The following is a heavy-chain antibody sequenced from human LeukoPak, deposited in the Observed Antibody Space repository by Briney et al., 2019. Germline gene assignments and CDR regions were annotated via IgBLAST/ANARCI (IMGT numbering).Heavy chain of an antibody. CDR2: ISSSSTII. J-gene: IGHJ5*02. CDR3: GRNDCSSGSCYAGSDH. D-gene: IGHD2-2*01. V-gene: IGHV3-48*02. Sequence: PGGSLRLSCAASGFTFSTYNMNWVRQAPGKGLEWVSYISSSSTIIHYADSVKGRFTISRDNAKNSLYLQMNSLRDEDTAVYYCGRNDCSSGSCYAGSDHLGQGTLVTVSS. CDR1: GFTFSTYN.